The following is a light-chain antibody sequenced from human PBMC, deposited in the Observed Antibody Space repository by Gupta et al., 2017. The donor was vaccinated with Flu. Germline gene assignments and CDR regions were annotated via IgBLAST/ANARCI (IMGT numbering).Light chain of an antibody. J-gene: IGLJ2*01. CDR1: SSNIGTNY. CDR3: AGADASMNGLV. CDR2: CNN. V-gene: IGLV1-47*02. Sequence: QYVLTLPPSASVTPGQRVTISCSGSSSNIGTNYVFCYQHIAATGPKLLIVCNNERPSGVPALFSWYKCGTSASTRTSGLRSEDEADDYGAGADASMNGLVFGGGTRLTVL.